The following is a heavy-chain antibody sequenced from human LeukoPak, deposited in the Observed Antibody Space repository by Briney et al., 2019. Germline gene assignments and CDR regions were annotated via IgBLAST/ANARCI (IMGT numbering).Heavy chain of an antibody. CDR3: AREVGTDLEYFQH. D-gene: IGHD1-1*01. V-gene: IGHV3-30-3*01. J-gene: IGHJ1*01. CDR2: ISYDGSNK. Sequence: GGSLRLSCAASGFTFSSYAMHWVRQAPGKGLEWVAVISYDGSNKYYADSVKGRFTISRDNSKNTLYLQMNSLRAEDTAVYYCAREVGTDLEYFQHWGQGTLVTVSS. CDR1: GFTFSSYA.